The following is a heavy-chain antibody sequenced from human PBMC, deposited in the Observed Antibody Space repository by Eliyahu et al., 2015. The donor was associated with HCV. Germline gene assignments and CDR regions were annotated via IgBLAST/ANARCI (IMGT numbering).Heavy chain of an antibody. J-gene: IGHJ5*02. CDR1: GASISXYY. V-gene: IGHV4-59*01. CDR3: ASGGGGIAVAGTGGWFDP. CDR2: IHNSGST. D-gene: IGHD6-19*01. Sequence: QVQLQESGPGLVKPSETLSRTCTVSGASISXYYWSWIRQPPGKGLEWIAYIHNSGSTNSNPSLKSRVTVSLDTSKNQFSLNLSSVTAADTAVYYCASGGGGIAVAGTGGWFDPWGQGTLVTVSS.